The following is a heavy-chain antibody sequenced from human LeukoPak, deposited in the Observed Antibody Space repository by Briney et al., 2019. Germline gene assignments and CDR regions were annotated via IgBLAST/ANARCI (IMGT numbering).Heavy chain of an antibody. CDR1: GFTFSNYA. CDR3: AREFYDYVWGSYRYGLGY. Sequence: GGSLRLSCAASGFTFSNYAMHWVRQAPGKGLEWVAVISYDGSKKYYADSVKGRFTISRDNSKNTLYLQMNSLRAEDTAVYYCAREFYDYVWGSYRYGLGYWGQGTLVTVSS. D-gene: IGHD3-16*02. V-gene: IGHV3-30*01. CDR2: ISYDGSKK. J-gene: IGHJ4*02.